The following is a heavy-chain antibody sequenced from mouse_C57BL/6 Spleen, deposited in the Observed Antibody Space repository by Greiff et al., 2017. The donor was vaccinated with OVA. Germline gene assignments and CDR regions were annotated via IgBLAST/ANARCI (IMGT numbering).Heavy chain of an antibody. Sequence: EVKVVESGGGLVQPGGSLKLSCAASGFTFSDYYMYWVRQTPEKRLEWVAYISNGGGSTYYPDTVKGRFTISRDNATHTLYLQMSRLKSEDTAMAYCARRSSDYFDYWGQGTTLTVSS. D-gene: IGHD3-2*02. J-gene: IGHJ2*01. CDR2: ISNGGGST. CDR1: GFTFSDYY. CDR3: ARRSSDYFDY. V-gene: IGHV5-12*01.